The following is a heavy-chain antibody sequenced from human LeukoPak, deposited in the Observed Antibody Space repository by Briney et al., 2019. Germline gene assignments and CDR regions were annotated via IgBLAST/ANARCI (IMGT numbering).Heavy chain of an antibody. J-gene: IGHJ4*02. CDR2: LGSRTGNI. CDR3: ARETEPLDYGDSTNLDY. D-gene: IGHD4/OR15-4a*01. V-gene: IGHV3-21*01. Sequence: PGGSLRLSCAASGFTFSSYSMNWVRQAPGKGLEWVAFLGSRTGNIYYADLVKGRFSISRDNAKNSVYLQMNSLRAEDTAVYYCARETEPLDYGDSTNLDYWGQGTLVTVSS. CDR1: GFTFSSYS.